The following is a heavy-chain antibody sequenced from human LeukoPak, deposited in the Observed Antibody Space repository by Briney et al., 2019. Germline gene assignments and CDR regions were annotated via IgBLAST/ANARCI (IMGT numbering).Heavy chain of an antibody. CDR3: ARDRGITIFGVVLHDAFDI. CDR1: NGSISSSSYY. Sequence: SETLSLTCTVSNGSISSSSYYWGWIRQPPGKGLEWIGSIYYSGSTYYNPSLKSRVTISVDTSKNQFSLNLSSATAADTAVYYCARDRGITIFGVVLHDAFDIWGQGTMVTVSS. D-gene: IGHD3-3*01. J-gene: IGHJ3*02. CDR2: IYYSGST. V-gene: IGHV4-39*07.